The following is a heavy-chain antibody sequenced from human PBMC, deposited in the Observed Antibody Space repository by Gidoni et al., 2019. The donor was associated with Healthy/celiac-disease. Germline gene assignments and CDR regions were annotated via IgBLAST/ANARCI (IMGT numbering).Heavy chain of an antibody. D-gene: IGHD5-12*01. J-gene: IGHJ4*02. CDR2: IYYSGST. Sequence: QVQLQESGPGLVKPSETLSLTCTVSGCSISSYYWSWIRQPPGKGLEWIGYIYYSGSTNYNPSLKSRVTISVDTSKNQFSLKLSSVTAADTAVYYCARGSRRDGYNFDYWGQGTLVTVSS. V-gene: IGHV4-59*01. CDR1: GCSISSYY. CDR3: ARGSRRDGYNFDY.